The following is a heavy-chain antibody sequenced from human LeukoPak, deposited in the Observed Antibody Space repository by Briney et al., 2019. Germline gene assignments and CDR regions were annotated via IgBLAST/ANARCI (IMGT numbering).Heavy chain of an antibody. V-gene: IGHV1-2*02. CDR3: ARGYIVVVPAAMGEVDY. Sequence: ASVKVSCKASGYTFTGYCMHWVRQAPGQGLEWMGWINPNSGGTNYAQKFQGRVTMTRDTSISTAYMELSRLRSDDTAVYYCARGYIVVVPAAMGEVDYWGQGTLVTVSS. J-gene: IGHJ4*02. CDR1: GYTFTGYC. D-gene: IGHD2-2*01. CDR2: INPNSGGT.